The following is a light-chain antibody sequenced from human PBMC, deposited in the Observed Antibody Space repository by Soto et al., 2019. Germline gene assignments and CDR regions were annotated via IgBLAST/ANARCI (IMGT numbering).Light chain of an antibody. J-gene: IGKJ2*01. Sequence: EIVMTQSQANLSVSPGERATLSCRASQSVSSNLAWYQQKPGQGPRLLIYGASTRATSIPPRFSGSGSGTEFTLTINSLQSEDFAVYYCQQYNKWPPYTFGQGTKLEIK. CDR1: QSVSSN. CDR2: GAS. V-gene: IGKV3-15*01. CDR3: QQYNKWPPYT.